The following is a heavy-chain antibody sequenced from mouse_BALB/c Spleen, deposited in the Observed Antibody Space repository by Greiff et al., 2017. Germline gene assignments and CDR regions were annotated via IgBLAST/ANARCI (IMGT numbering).Heavy chain of an antibody. CDR3: MYGNYVSDD. D-gene: IGHD2-10*02. Sequence: VQLQQSGPELVKPGASVTMSCKASGYTFTSYVMHWVKQKPGQGLEWIGVINPYNDGTKYNEKFKGKATLTSDKSSSTAYIELSSLTSEDTAVYYCMYGNYVSDDWGEGTTVTVSS. V-gene: IGHV1-14*01. J-gene: IGHJ1*01. CDR2: INPYNDGT. CDR1: GYTFTSYV.